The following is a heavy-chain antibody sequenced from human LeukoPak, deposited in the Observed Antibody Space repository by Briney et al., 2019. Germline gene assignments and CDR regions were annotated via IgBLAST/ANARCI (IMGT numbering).Heavy chain of an antibody. CDR3: ARGGSYCSSTSCYTAYDY. V-gene: IGHV1-69*05. CDR1: GGTFSSYA. Sequence: GASVKVSCKASGGTFSSYAISWVRQAPGQGLEWMGGIIPIFGTANYAQKFQGRVTITTDESTSTAYKELSSLRSEDTAVYYCARGGSYCSSTSCYTAYDYWGQGTLVTVSS. J-gene: IGHJ4*02. CDR2: IIPIFGTA. D-gene: IGHD2-2*02.